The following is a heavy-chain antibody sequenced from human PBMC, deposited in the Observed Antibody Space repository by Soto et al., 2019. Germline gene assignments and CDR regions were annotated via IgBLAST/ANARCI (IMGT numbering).Heavy chain of an antibody. CDR3: ARDPRWLHYGMDV. V-gene: IGHV4-61*01. Sequence: LSLTCTVSGGSVSSGSYYWSWIRQPPGKGLEWIGYIYYSGSTNYNPSLKSRVTISVDTSKNQFSLKLSSVTAADTAVYYCARDPRWLHYGMDVWGQGTTVTVSS. D-gene: IGHD5-12*01. CDR2: IYYSGST. J-gene: IGHJ6*02. CDR1: GGSVSSGSYY.